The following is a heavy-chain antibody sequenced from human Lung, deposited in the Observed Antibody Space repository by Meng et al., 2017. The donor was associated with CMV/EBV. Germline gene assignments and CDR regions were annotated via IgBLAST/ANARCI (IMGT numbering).Heavy chain of an antibody. Sequence: GESLKISCAASGFTFSSYWMHWVRQAPGKGLVWVSRINSDGSSTSYADSVKGRFTISRDNAKNTLYLQMNSLRAEDTAVYYCARVPSYCGGDCYDAGKQPLDYWRQGTVVSVSS. D-gene: IGHD2-21*01. CDR1: GFTFSSYW. J-gene: IGHJ4*02. CDR3: ARVPSYCGGDCYDAGKQPLDY. CDR2: INSDGSST. V-gene: IGHV3-74*01.